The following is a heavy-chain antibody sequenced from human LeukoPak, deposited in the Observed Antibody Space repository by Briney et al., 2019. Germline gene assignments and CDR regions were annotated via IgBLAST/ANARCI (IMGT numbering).Heavy chain of an antibody. CDR3: AREYGSGSSRRRFDP. D-gene: IGHD3-10*01. CDR2: ISGDSAYI. Sequence: GGSLRLSCAASGFTFSPYSMNWVRQAPGKGLEWVSSISGDSAYIYYADSVKGRFTISRDNAENSLYLQMNSLRAEDTAVYYCAREYGSGSSRRRFDPWGQGTLVTVSS. V-gene: IGHV3-21*01. J-gene: IGHJ5*02. CDR1: GFTFSPYS.